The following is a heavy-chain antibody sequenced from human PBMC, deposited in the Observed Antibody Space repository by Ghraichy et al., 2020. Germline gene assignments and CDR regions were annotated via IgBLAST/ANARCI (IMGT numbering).Heavy chain of an antibody. Sequence: SETLSLTCTVSGGSISSSSYYWGWIRQPPGKGLEWIGSIYYSGSTYYNPSLKSRVTISVDTSKNQFSLKLSSVTAADTAVYYCARYGGFTIFGVVIGWFDPWGQGTLVTVSS. D-gene: IGHD3-3*01. CDR2: IYYSGST. CDR1: GGSISSSSYY. CDR3: ARYGGFTIFGVVIGWFDP. V-gene: IGHV4-39*01. J-gene: IGHJ5*02.